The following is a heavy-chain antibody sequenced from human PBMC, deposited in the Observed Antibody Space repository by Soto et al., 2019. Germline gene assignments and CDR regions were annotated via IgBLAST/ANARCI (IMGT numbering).Heavy chain of an antibody. CDR3: ARDGDDYGDYPGRVYAFDI. D-gene: IGHD4-17*01. Sequence: GGSLRLSCAASGFTFSSYWMSWVRQAPGKGLEWVANIKQDGSEKYYVDSVKGRFTISRDNAKNSLYLQMNSLRAEDTAVYYCARDGDDYGDYPGRVYAFDIWGQGTMVTVSS. CDR1: GFTFSSYW. CDR2: IKQDGSEK. J-gene: IGHJ3*02. V-gene: IGHV3-7*05.